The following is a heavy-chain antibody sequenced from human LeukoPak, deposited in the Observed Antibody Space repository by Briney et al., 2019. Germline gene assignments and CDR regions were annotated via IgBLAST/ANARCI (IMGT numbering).Heavy chain of an antibody. V-gene: IGHV3-30-3*01. D-gene: IGHD1-26*01. J-gene: IGHJ4*02. CDR3: ARSEGATTFDY. CDR1: GFTFSSYA. Sequence: GGSLRLSCAVSGFTFSSYAMHWVRQAPGKGLEWVAVISYDGSNKYYADSVKGRFTISRDNSKNTLYLQMNSLRAEDTAVYYCARSEGATTFDYWGQGTLVTVSS. CDR2: ISYDGSNK.